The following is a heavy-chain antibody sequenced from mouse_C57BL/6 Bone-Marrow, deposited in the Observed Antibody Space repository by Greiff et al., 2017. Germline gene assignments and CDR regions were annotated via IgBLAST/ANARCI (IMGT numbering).Heavy chain of an antibody. V-gene: IGHV1-69*01. D-gene: IGHD1-1*01. CDR3: ARDGSSYDWFAY. Sequence: QVQLQQPGAELVMPGASVKLSCKASGYTFTSYWMHRVKQRPGQGLEWIGEIDPSDSYTNYNQKFKGKSTSTVDKSSSTAYMQLSSLTSEDSAVYYCARDGSSYDWFAYWGQGTLVTVSA. J-gene: IGHJ3*01. CDR1: GYTFTSYW. CDR2: IDPSDSYT.